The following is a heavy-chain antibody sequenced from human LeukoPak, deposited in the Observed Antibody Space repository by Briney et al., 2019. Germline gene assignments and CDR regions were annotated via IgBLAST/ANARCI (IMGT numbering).Heavy chain of an antibody. Sequence: GGSLRLSCAASGFTFSDYYMSWIRQAPGKGLEWVSYISSSSSYTNYADSVKGRFTISGENAKNSLYLQMNSLRAEDTAVYYCARPYSSGWYGGFDLWGRGTLVTVSS. J-gene: IGHJ2*01. CDR3: ARPYSSGWYGGFDL. D-gene: IGHD6-19*01. CDR2: ISSSSSYT. V-gene: IGHV3-11*03. CDR1: GFTFSDYY.